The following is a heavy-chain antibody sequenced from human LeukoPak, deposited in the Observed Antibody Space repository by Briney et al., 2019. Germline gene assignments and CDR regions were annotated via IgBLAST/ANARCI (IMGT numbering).Heavy chain of an antibody. V-gene: IGHV1-2*02. J-gene: IGHJ4*02. Sequence: GASVKVSCTASGYIFTGCYMHWVRQAPGQGLEWMGWINPNSGDTNYAQKFQGRVTMTRDTSISTTYMELSRLRSDDTAVYYCARVRYRLAETYIDYWGQGTLVTVSS. D-gene: IGHD3-16*01. CDR3: ARVRYRLAETYIDY. CDR2: INPNSGDT. CDR1: GYIFTGCY.